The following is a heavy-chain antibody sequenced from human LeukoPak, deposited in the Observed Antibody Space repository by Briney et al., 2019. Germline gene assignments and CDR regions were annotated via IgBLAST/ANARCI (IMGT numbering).Heavy chain of an antibody. J-gene: IGHJ5*02. D-gene: IGHD3-22*01. CDR2: IYNSGST. CDR3: ARVFRDSSGFHNWFDP. Sequence: SETLSLTCTVSGGSISSSNYYWGWIRQSPGKGLEWIGNIYNSGSTYYNLSLKTRLTISADTSKNQFSLRLSSVTAADTAIYYCARVFRDSSGFHNWFDPWGQGILVTVSS. CDR1: GGSISSSNYY. V-gene: IGHV4-39*01.